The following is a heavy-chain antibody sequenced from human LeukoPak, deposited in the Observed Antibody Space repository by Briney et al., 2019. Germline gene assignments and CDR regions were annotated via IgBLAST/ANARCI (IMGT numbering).Heavy chain of an antibody. CDR1: GYTFTSYY. V-gene: IGHV1-46*01. J-gene: IGHJ4*02. CDR2: INPSGGST. CDR3: ARGPPNSQNGGNNITPFDY. D-gene: IGHD4-23*01. Sequence: ASVKVSCKASGYTFTSYYMHWVRQAPGQGLEWMGIINPSGGSTSYAQKFQGRVTMTRDTSTSTVYMELSSLRSEDTAVYYCARGPPNSQNGGNNITPFDYWGQGTLVTVSS.